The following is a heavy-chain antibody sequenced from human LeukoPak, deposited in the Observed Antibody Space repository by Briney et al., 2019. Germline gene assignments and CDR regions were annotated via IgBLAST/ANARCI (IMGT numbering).Heavy chain of an antibody. CDR2: INPNSGGT. D-gene: IGHD2-8*01. J-gene: IGHJ4*02. V-gene: IGHV1-2*06. CDR1: GYTFTGNY. Sequence: ASVKVSCKASGYTFTGNYMHWVRQAPGQGLEWMGRINPNSGGTNYAQKFQGRVTMTRDTSISTAYMELSRLRSDDTAVYYCVCSLNVYFDYWGQGTLVTVSS. CDR3: VCSLNVYFDY.